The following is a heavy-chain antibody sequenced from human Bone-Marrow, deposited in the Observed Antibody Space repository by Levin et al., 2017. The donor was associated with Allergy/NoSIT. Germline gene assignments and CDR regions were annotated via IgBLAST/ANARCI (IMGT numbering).Heavy chain of an antibody. CDR1: GGSISSGGYS. CDR2: IYHSGST. J-gene: IGHJ5*02. D-gene: IGHD6-6*01. CDR3: ARAYSSSSFWFDP. Sequence: LSQTLSLTCAVSGGSISSGGYSWSWIRQPPGQGLEWIGYIYHSGSTYYNPSLKSRVTISVDRSKNQFSLKLSSVTAADTAVYYCARAYSSSSFWFDPWGQGTLVTVSS. V-gene: IGHV4-30-2*01.